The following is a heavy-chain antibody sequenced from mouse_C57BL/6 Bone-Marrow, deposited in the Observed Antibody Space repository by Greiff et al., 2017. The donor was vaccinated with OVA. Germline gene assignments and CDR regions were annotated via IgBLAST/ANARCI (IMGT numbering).Heavy chain of an antibody. J-gene: IGHJ2*01. CDR3: AKGNNWYFDY. D-gene: IGHD4-1*01. CDR1: GYTFTNYW. CDR2: IYPGGGYT. V-gene: IGHV1-63*01. Sequence: LQQSGAELVRPGTSVKMSCKASGYTFTNYWIGWAKQRPGHGLEWIGDIYPGGGYTNYNEKFKGKATLTADKSSSTAYMQFSSLTSEDSAIYYCAKGNNWYFDYWGQGTTLTVSS.